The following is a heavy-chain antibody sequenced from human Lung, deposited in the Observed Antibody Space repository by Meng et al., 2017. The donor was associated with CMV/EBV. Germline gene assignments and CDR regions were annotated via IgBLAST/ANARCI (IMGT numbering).Heavy chain of an antibody. Sequence: QMQVQESGPGLGKPSGTLSLTCAVSGGSISISTWWSWVRQPPGKGLEWIGEIYHSGGTNYNPSLRGRVTISLDKSKNQFSLTLRSVTAADTAVYYCARDPYATGWAGWGQGTLVTVSS. CDR1: GGSISISTW. V-gene: IGHV4-4*02. CDR2: IYHSGGT. J-gene: IGHJ4*02. CDR3: ARDPYATGWAG. D-gene: IGHD6-19*01.